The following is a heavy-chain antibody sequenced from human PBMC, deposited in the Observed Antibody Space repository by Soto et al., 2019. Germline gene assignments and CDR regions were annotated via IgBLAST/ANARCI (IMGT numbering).Heavy chain of an antibody. J-gene: IGHJ4*02. CDR3: AKEKHDASWTSFDY. CDR2: IGRDGIYT. Sequence: EVQLVESGGAVVQPGGSQRLSCAASGFTFDDFSMHWVRQAPGKGLEWVSLIGRDGIYTYYADSVKGRFTISRDNSKNSLYLQMNSLTTEDTAFYFCAKEKHDASWTSFDYWGQGTLVTVSS. D-gene: IGHD2-2*01. CDR1: GFTFDDFS. V-gene: IGHV3-43*01.